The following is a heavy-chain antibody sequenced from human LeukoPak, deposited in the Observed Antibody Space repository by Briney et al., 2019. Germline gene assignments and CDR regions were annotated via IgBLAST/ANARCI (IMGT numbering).Heavy chain of an antibody. J-gene: IGHJ4*02. CDR3: ARGSGSYYES. D-gene: IGHD1-26*01. Sequence: SQTLSLTCTVSGGSISSGSYYWSWIRQPAGKGLEWIGRIYTSGSTNYNPSLKSRVTISVDMSKNQFSLKLSSVTAADTAVYYCARGSGSYYESWGQGTLVTVSS. CDR2: IYTSGST. V-gene: IGHV4-61*02. CDR1: GGSISSGSYY.